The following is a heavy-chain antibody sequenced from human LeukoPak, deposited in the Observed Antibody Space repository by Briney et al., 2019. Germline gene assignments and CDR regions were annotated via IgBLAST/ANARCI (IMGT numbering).Heavy chain of an antibody. CDR1: GYIFSNYL. J-gene: IGHJ1*01. CDR2: INPGNGNT. CDR3: ARDLGSSSAS. D-gene: IGHD6-13*01. Sequence: ASVRVSCKTSGYIFSNYLMHWVRQAPGQRLEWMGWINPGNGNTKYSQKFQGRVTITRDTSANTAYLEVSSLRFEDTAVYYCARDLGSSSASWGQGTLVTVSP. V-gene: IGHV1-3*01.